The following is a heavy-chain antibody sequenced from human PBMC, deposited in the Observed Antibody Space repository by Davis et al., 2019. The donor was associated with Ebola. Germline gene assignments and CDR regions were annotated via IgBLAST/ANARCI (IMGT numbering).Heavy chain of an antibody. D-gene: IGHD2-8*02. CDR1: GGPISSYY. J-gene: IGHJ6*02. V-gene: IGHV4-59*01. CDR2: VYNSERT. CDR3: ARDPGEGYWSYPLDV. Sequence: PGGSLRLSCTVSGGPISSYYWSWIRQPPGQGLEWIGHVYNSERTNYNPSLKSRVTISVDTSKRHFSLKVSSVTAADTAVYYCARDPGEGYWSYPLDVWGQGTTVTVSS.